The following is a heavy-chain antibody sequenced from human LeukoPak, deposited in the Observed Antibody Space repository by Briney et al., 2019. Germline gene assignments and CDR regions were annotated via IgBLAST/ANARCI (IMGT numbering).Heavy chain of an antibody. V-gene: IGHV3-23*01. CDR1: AFTFSSYA. D-gene: IGHD3-9*01. CDR3: AKARPFPQLRYFDWLLDY. CDR2: ISGSGGTT. Sequence: GGFLRLSCAASAFTFSSYAMNWVRQAPGKGLEWVSGISGSGGTTYYADSVKGRFTISRDNSKNRLYVQMNSLRAEDTAVYYCAKARPFPQLRYFDWLLDYWGQGTLVTVSS. J-gene: IGHJ4*02.